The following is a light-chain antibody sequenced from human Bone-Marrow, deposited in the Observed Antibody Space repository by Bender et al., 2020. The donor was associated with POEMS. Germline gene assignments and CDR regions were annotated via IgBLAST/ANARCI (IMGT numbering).Light chain of an antibody. V-gene: IGLV3-21*03. CDR3: QVWDSTSDYFV. CDR1: NIGTKS. Sequence: SYVVTQAPSVSVAPGKTARISCGGNNIGTKSVNWYQQRPGQAPVMVVNDDGDRPSGIPERFSGSNSGNTATLTISRVEAGDGADYYCQVWDSTSDYFVYGQGTKVTVL. J-gene: IGLJ1*01. CDR2: DDG.